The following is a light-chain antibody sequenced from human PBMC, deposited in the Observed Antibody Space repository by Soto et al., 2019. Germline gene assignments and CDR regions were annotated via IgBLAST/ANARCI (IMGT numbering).Light chain of an antibody. J-gene: IGKJ2*01. CDR3: QHDYNLPHT. CDR2: GAS. V-gene: IGKV3D-7*01. CDR1: HSVSSNY. Sequence: PGERVTLSCRASHSVSSNYLTWYQQKPGQAPRLLVYGASTRATSIPARFSGSGSGTDFTLTISSLQPEDFAVFYCQHDYNLPHTFGQGTKLEIK.